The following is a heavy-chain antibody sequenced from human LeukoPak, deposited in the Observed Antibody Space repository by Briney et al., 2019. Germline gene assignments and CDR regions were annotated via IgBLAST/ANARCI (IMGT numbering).Heavy chain of an antibody. CDR3: ASSGYSGYDWFDP. CDR2: IYYSGST. Sequence: SETLSLTCTVSSGSISSYYWSWIRQPPGKGLEWIGYIYYSGSTNYNPSLKSRVTISVDTSKNQSSLKLSSVTAADTAVYYCASSGYSGYDWFDPWGQGTLVTVSS. V-gene: IGHV4-59*01. J-gene: IGHJ5*02. CDR1: SGSISSYY. D-gene: IGHD5-12*01.